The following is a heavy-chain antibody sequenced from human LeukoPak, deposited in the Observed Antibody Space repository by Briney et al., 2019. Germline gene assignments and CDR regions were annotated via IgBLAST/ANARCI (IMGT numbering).Heavy chain of an antibody. CDR3: ARWGGDYDFWSGYYTGPFDY. J-gene: IGHJ4*02. D-gene: IGHD3-3*01. V-gene: IGHV5-51*01. Sequence: GESLKISCKGSGYSFTSYWIGWVRQMPEKGLEWMGIIYPGDSDTTYSPSFQGQVTVSADKSISTAYLQWSSLKASDTAMYYCARWGGDYDFWSGYYTGPFDYWGQGTLVTVSS. CDR2: IYPGDSDT. CDR1: GYSFTSYW.